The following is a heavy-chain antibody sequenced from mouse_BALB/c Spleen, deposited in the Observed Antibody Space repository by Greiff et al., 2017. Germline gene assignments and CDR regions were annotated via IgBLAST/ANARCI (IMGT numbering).Heavy chain of an antibody. CDR2: IDPANGNT. D-gene: IGHD1-1*01. CDR1: GFNIKDTY. Sequence: EVQLQQSGAELVKPGASVKLSCTASGFNIKDTYMHWVKQRPEQGLEWIGRIDPANGNTKYDPKFQGKATITADTSSNTAYLQLSSLTSEDTAFYYCARGGGYYYGSSPDYWGQGTTLTVSS. V-gene: IGHV14-3*02. J-gene: IGHJ2*01. CDR3: ARGGGYYYGSSPDY.